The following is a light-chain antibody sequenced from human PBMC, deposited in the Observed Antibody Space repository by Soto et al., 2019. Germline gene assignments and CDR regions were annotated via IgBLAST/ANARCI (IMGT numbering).Light chain of an antibody. CDR1: QSVSRY. CDR2: DAA. J-gene: IGKJ4*01. CDR3: QQRTNWPVT. V-gene: IGKV3-11*01. Sequence: EIVLTQYPATLSLSPGERATLSCRASQSVSRYLVWYQQKHGQAPRVLISDAANRATGIPARFSGSGSGTDFTLSISSLEPEDFAVYYCQQRTNWPVTVGGGTKVEIK.